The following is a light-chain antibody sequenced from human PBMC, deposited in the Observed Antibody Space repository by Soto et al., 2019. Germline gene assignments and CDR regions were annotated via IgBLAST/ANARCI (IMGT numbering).Light chain of an antibody. CDR3: QVWDSSSDLGV. V-gene: IGLV3-21*02. J-gene: IGLJ2*01. CDR2: DDS. CDR1: NIGSKS. Sequence: SYELTQPPSVSVAPGQTARITCGGHNIGSKSVHWYQQKPGQAPVLVVYDDSDRPSGIPERFSGSNSGNTATLTISRVEAGDEADYYCQVWDSSSDLGVFGGGTKLTVL.